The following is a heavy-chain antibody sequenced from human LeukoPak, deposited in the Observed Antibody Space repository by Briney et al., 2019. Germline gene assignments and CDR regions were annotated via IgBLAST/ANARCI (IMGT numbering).Heavy chain of an antibody. CDR2: ISGSGGST. CDR1: GFTVSSNY. V-gene: IGHV3-23*01. J-gene: IGHJ4*02. CDR3: AKDLGGSYYYFDY. Sequence: GGSLRLSCAASGFTVSSNYMSWVRQAPGKGLEWVSAISGSGGSTYYADSVKGRFTISRDNSKNTLYLQMNSLRAEDTAVYYCAKDLGGSYYYFDYWGQGTLVTVSS. D-gene: IGHD1-26*01.